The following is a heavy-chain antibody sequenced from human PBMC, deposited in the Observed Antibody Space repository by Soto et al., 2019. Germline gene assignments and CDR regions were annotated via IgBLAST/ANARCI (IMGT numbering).Heavy chain of an antibody. CDR3: AKDLRRPMVTAGDAFDI. Sequence: GGSLRLSCAASGFTFSSYVMSWVRQAPGKGLEWVSAISGSGDDTHYANSVKGRFTISRDNSKSTLYLQMNSLRAEDMALYYCAKDLRRPMVTAGDAFDIWGQGTMVTVSS. J-gene: IGHJ3*02. D-gene: IGHD2-21*02. CDR1: GFTFSSYV. CDR2: ISGSGDDT. V-gene: IGHV3-23*01.